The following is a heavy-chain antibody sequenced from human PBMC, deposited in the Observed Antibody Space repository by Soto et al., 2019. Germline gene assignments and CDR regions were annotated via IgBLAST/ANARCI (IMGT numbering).Heavy chain of an antibody. CDR2: IYYSGST. CDR1: GGSISSSSYY. J-gene: IGHJ6*02. Sequence: PSETLSLTCTVSGGSISSSSYYWGWIRQAPGKGLEWIGSIYYSGSTYYNPSLKSRVTISVDTSKNQFSLKLSSVTAADTAVYYCARRLYYDSSGFEGGGMDVWGQGTTVT. D-gene: IGHD3-22*01. CDR3: ARRLYYDSSGFEGGGMDV. V-gene: IGHV4-39*01.